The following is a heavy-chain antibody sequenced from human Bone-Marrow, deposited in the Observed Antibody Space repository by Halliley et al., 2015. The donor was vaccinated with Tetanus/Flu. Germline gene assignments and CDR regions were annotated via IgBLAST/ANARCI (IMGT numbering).Heavy chain of an antibody. J-gene: IGHJ6*02. CDR2: IYYTGTT. CDR1: GGSMSRHY. D-gene: IGHD3-10*01. V-gene: IGHV4-59*08. CDR3: ARLSMDRYGESTYYYYGMDV. Sequence: TLSLTCSVSGGSMSRHYWSWIRQPPGGGLEWIASIYYTGTTKSNPSLERRVSISVDTTRDQFSLKLRSVTAADTAIYYCARLSMDRYGESTYYYYGMDVWGRGTTVTVSS.